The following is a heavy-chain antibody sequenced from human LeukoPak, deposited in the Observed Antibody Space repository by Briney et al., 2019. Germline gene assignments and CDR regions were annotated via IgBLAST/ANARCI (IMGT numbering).Heavy chain of an antibody. D-gene: IGHD5-24*01. J-gene: IGHJ5*02. CDR2: INPSGGST. Sequence: ASVKVSCKASGYTFTSYYMHWVRQAPGQGLEWMGIINPSGGSTSYAQKFQGRVTMTRDTSTSTVYMELSSLRSEDTAVYYCARDRWHRRDGYNYRPGGNWFDPWGQGTLVTVSS. V-gene: IGHV1-46*01. CDR3: ARDRWHRRDGYNYRPGGNWFDP. CDR1: GYTFTSYY.